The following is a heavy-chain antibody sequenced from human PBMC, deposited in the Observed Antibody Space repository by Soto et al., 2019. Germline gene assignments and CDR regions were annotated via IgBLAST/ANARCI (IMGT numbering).Heavy chain of an antibody. J-gene: IGHJ4*02. CDR1: GYTFTSYG. D-gene: IGHD3-10*01. CDR2: ISAYNGNT. Sequence: ASVKVSCKASGYTFTSYGISWVRQAPGQGLEWMGWISAYNGNTNYAQKPQGRVTMTTDTSTSTAYMELRSLRSDDTAVYYCARDPSWTKDYYAQRYFDYWGQGTLVTVSS. CDR3: ARDPSWTKDYYAQRYFDY. V-gene: IGHV1-18*01.